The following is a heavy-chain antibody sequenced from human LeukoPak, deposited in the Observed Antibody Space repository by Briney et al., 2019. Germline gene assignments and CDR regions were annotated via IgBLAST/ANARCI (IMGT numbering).Heavy chain of an antibody. CDR1: GGSISSYY. V-gene: IGHV4-59*08. CDR2: IYYSGST. Sequence: PSETLSLTCTVSGGSISSYYWSWIRQPPGKGLEWIGYIYYSGSTNYNPSLKSRVTISVDTSKNQFSLKLTSVTAADTAVYYCARQRYSPDVLRFDYWGQGALVTVSS. J-gene: IGHJ4*02. D-gene: IGHD3-10*01. CDR3: ARQRYSPDVLRFDY.